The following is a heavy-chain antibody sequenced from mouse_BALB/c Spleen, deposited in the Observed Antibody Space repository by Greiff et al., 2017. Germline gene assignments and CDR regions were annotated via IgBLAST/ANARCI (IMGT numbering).Heavy chain of an antibody. D-gene: IGHD1-1*01. V-gene: IGHV3-2*02. Sequence: DVKLVESGPGLVKPSQSLSLTCTVTGYSITSDYAWNWIRQFPGNKLEWMGYISYSGSTSYNPSLKSRISITRDTSKNQFFLQLNSVTTEDTATYYCARRDYYGSSSYAMDYWGQGTSVTVSS. CDR3: ARRDYYGSSSYAMDY. CDR1: GYSITSDYA. CDR2: ISYSGST. J-gene: IGHJ4*01.